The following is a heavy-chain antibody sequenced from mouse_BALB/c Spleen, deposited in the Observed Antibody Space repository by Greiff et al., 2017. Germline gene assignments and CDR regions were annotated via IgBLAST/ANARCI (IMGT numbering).Heavy chain of an antibody. D-gene: IGHD2-14*01. J-gene: IGHJ4*01. CDR1: GYSITSDYA. CDR3: SRVYYRYDGDYAMDY. CDR2: ISYSGST. Sequence: EVKLLESGPGLVKPSQSLSLTCTVTGYSITSDYAWNWIRQFPGNKLEWMGYISYSGSTSYNPSLKSRISITRDTSKNQFFLQLNSVTTEDTATYYCSRVYYRYDGDYAMDYWGQGTSVTVSS. V-gene: IGHV3-2*02.